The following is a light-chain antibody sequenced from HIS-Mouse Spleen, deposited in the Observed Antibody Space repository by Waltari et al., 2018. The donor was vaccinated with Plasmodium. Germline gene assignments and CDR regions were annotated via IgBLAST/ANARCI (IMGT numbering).Light chain of an antibody. CDR2: GAS. CDR3: QQDYNLPYT. CDR1: QSFSSRY. J-gene: IGKJ2*01. V-gene: IGKV3D-7*01. Sequence: EIVMTQSPATLSLSQGERATLSCRSSQSFSSRYLSWYQQKPGQAPRLLIYGASTRATGIPARFSGSGSGTDFTLTISSLQPEDFAVYYCQQDYNLPYTFGQGTKLEIK.